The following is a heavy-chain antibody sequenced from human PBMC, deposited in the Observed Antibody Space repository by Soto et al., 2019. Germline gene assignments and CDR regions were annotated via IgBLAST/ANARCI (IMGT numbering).Heavy chain of an antibody. J-gene: IGHJ4*02. V-gene: IGHV1-18*01. CDR2: SSAYNGNT. Sequence: QVQLVQSGAEVKKPGASVKVSCKASGYTFASYAISWMRQAPGQGLERRGWSSAYNGNTNYAQKLQGRVTRTTDTPTSTAYMELRSLRSDDTAVYYCAREPPPPDYWGQGTLVTVSS. CDR1: GYTFASYA. CDR3: AREPPPPDY.